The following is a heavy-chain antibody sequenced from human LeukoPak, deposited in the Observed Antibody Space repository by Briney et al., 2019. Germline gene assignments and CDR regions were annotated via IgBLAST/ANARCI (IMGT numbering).Heavy chain of an antibody. CDR2: INHSGST. V-gene: IGHV4-34*01. CDR3: ARGTDYDSSGFTSPGYFDY. Sequence: PSETLSLTCAVYGGSLSGYYWSWIRQPPGKGLEWIGEINHSGSTNYNPSLKSRVTISVDTSKNQFSLKLSSVTAADTAVYYCARGTDYDSSGFTSPGYFDYWGQGTLVTVSS. J-gene: IGHJ4*02. CDR1: GGSLSGYY. D-gene: IGHD3-22*01.